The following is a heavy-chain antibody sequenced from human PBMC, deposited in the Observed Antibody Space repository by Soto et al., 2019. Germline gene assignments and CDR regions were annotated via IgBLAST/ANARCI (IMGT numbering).Heavy chain of an antibody. Sequence: GGSLRLSCAASGFTFSDYYMSWIRQVPGKGLEWLAVISYDGSNKYYADSVKGRFTISRDNSKNTLYLQMNSLRAEDTAVYYCAKDLLGPGRAYGMDVWGQGTTVTVSS. CDR2: ISYDGSNK. V-gene: IGHV3-30*18. D-gene: IGHD7-27*01. J-gene: IGHJ6*02. CDR3: AKDLLGPGRAYGMDV. CDR1: GFTFSDYY.